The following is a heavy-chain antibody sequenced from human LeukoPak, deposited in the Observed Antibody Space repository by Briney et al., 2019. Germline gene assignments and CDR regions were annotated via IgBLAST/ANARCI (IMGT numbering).Heavy chain of an antibody. CDR2: ISYDGSNK. CDR1: GLTFSRDW. Sequence: GGSLRLSCEGFGLTFSRDWMSWVRQAPGKGLEWVAVISYDGSNKYYADSVKGRFTISRDNSKNTLYLQMNSLRAEDTAVYYCARDWRKEYSSSSGFDYWGQGTLVTVSS. D-gene: IGHD6-6*01. CDR3: ARDWRKEYSSSSGFDY. J-gene: IGHJ4*02. V-gene: IGHV3-30-3*01.